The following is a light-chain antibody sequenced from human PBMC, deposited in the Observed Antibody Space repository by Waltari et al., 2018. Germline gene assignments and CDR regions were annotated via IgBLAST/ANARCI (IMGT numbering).Light chain of an antibody. CDR1: QSVSSSY. V-gene: IGKV3-20*01. CDR2: GAS. Sequence: EIVLTQSPGTLSLSPGERATLSCRASQSVSSSYLAWDQQKPGQAPRLLIYGASSRATGIPDRFSGSGSGTDFTLNISRLDPEDFAVYYCQQYGSPPWTFGQGTKVEIK. CDR3: QQYGSPPWT. J-gene: IGKJ1*01.